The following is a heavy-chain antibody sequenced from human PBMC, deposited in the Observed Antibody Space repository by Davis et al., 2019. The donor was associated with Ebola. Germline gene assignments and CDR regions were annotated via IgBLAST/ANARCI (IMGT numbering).Heavy chain of an antibody. J-gene: IGHJ5*02. CDR2: ISSSSSYI. V-gene: IGHV3-21*01. CDR1: GFTFSSYS. D-gene: IGHD1-7*01. Sequence: GESLKISCAASGFTFSSYSMNWVRQAPGKGLEWVSSISSSSSYIYYADSVKGRFTISRDNAKNSLYLQMNSLRAEDTAVYYCAKQRGGLELAWFDPWGQGTLVTVSS. CDR3: AKQRGGLELAWFDP.